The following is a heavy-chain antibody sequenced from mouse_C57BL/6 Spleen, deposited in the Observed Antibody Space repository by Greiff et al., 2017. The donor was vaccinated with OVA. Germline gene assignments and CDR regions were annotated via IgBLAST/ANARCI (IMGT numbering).Heavy chain of an antibody. J-gene: IGHJ1*03. D-gene: IGHD5-5*01. V-gene: IGHV14-2*01. CDR3: ARGTTLEGYFDV. CDR1: GFNIKDYY. CDR2: IDPEDGDT. Sequence: EVQLQESGAELVKPGASVKLSCTASGFNIKDYYMPWVKQRTEQGLEWIGRIDPEDGDTKYAPKFQGKATITADTSSSTAYLQLSSLTSEDTAVYYCARGTTLEGYFDVWGTGTTVTVSS.